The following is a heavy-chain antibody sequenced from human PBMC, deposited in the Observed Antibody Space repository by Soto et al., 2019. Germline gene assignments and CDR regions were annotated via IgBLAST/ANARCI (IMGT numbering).Heavy chain of an antibody. CDR3: ARDTHTITIFGVVTRGDGMDV. Sequence: QVQLVQSGAEVKKPGSSVKVSCKASGGTFSSYAISWVRQAPGQGLEWMGGIIPIFGTANYAQKFQGRVTITADESTSTAYMELSSLRSEDTAVYYCARDTHTITIFGVVTRGDGMDVWGQGTTVTVSS. CDR2: IIPIFGTA. D-gene: IGHD3-3*01. CDR1: GGTFSSYA. J-gene: IGHJ6*02. V-gene: IGHV1-69*12.